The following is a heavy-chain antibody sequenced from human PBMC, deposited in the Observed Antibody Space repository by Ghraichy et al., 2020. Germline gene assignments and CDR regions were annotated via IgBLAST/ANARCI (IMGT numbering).Heavy chain of an antibody. D-gene: IGHD3-16*02. V-gene: IGHV1-69*04. Sequence: SVKVSCKASGGTFSSYAISWVRQAPGQGLEWMGRIIPILGIANYAQKFQGRVTITADKSTSTAYMELSSLRSEDTAVYYCATSRLGELSADYWGQGTLVTVSS. CDR3: ATSRLGELSADY. CDR1: GGTFSSYA. CDR2: IIPILGIA. J-gene: IGHJ4*02.